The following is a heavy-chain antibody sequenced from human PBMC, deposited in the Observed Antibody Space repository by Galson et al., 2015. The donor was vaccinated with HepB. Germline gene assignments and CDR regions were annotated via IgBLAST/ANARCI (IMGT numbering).Heavy chain of an antibody. J-gene: IGHJ3*02. CDR3: AKNRDWDWYDALGI. CDR2: ISGSGGST. V-gene: IGHV3-23*01. Sequence: SLRLSCAASGFTFSNYAMNWVRQAPGKGLEWVSAISGSGGSTYYADSVKGRFTISRDNSKKTLYLQMNSLRVEDTAVYYCAKNRDWDWYDALGIWGQGTMVTVSS. CDR1: GFTFSNYA. D-gene: IGHD3-9*01.